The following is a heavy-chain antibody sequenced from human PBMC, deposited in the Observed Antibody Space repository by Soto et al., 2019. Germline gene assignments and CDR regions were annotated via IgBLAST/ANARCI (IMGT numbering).Heavy chain of an antibody. Sequence: ASVKVSCKASGYTFTSYGISWVRQAPGQGLEWMGWISAYNGNTNYAQKLQGRVTMTTDTSTSTAYMELRSMRSDDTAVYYCARAVLRYFDLDVWGQGTTVTVSS. CDR2: ISAYNGNT. D-gene: IGHD3-9*01. V-gene: IGHV1-18*04. CDR3: ARAVLRYFDLDV. J-gene: IGHJ6*02. CDR1: GYTFTSYG.